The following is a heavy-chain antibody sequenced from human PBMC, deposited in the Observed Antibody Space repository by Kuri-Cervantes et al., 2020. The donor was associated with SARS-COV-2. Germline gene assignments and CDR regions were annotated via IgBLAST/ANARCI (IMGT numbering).Heavy chain of an antibody. CDR3: ARDRVPDKNDNSGYYVY. CDR2: IYSGGSP. Sequence: GGSLRLSCAASGFPVSSNYMSWVRQAPGKGLEWVSVIYSGGSPYYTDSVKGRFTISRDNSKNTLYLQMNSLWAEDTAVYYCARDRVPDKNDNSGYYVYWGQGTLVTVSS. D-gene: IGHD3-22*01. V-gene: IGHV3-53*01. J-gene: IGHJ4*02. CDR1: GFPVSSNY.